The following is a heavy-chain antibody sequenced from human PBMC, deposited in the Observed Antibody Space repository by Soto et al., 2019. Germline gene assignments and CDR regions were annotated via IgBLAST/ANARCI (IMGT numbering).Heavy chain of an antibody. V-gene: IGHV1-18*04. J-gene: IGHJ4*02. CDR2: ISVYNGNT. CDR1: GYTFNTYG. D-gene: IGHD3-3*01. CDR3: ARGSQNYDF. Sequence: ASVKVSCKVSGYTFNTYGITWVRQAPGQGLEWVGWISVYNGNTKYGEKVQDRVTMTTDTSTSTAYMELRSLRSDDTAVYYCARGSQNYDFWGQGTLVTVSS.